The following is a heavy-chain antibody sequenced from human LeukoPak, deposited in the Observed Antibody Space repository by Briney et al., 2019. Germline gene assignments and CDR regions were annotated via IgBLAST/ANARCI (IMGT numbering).Heavy chain of an antibody. V-gene: IGHV4-34*01. Sequence: SETLSLTCAVYGGSFSGYYWSWIRQPPGKGLELIGEIDHSGSTNYNPSLKSRVTISVDTSKNQFSLQLSSVTAADTAVYYCARPRYCSSTSCSNFDYWGQGNLVTVSS. CDR3: ARPRYCSSTSCSNFDY. D-gene: IGHD2-2*01. J-gene: IGHJ4*02. CDR2: IDHSGST. CDR1: GGSFSGYY.